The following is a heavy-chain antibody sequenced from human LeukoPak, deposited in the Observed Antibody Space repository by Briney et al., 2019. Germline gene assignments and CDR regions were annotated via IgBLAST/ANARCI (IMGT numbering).Heavy chain of an antibody. D-gene: IGHD1-26*01. CDR3: ATFSGELLGREFDY. CDR2: FDPEDGET. V-gene: IGHV1-24*01. Sequence: ASVKVSCKVSGYTLTVLSMHWVRQAPGKGLEWMGGFDPEDGETIYAEKFQGRVTMTEDTSIETAYMELSSLRSEDTAVYYCATFSGELLGREFDYWGQGTLVTVSS. J-gene: IGHJ4*02. CDR1: GYTLTVLS.